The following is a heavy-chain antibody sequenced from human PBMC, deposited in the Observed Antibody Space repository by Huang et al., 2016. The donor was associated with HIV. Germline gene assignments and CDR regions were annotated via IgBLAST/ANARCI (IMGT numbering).Heavy chain of an antibody. Sequence: QVQLVQSGAEVKKPGASVKVSCKASEYTFTGYYMHWVRQAPGQGLEWMGWTNPNRGGTHYAQKCQGRVTMTRDTSISTAYRELSRLRSDDTAVYYCARDSYYYDSSGYFGYWGQGTLVTVSS. J-gene: IGHJ4*02. V-gene: IGHV1-2*02. CDR1: EYTFTGYY. CDR3: ARDSYYYDSSGYFGY. CDR2: TNPNRGGT. D-gene: IGHD3-22*01.